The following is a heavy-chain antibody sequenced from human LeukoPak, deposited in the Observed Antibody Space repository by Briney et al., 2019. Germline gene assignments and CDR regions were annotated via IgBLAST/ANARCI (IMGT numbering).Heavy chain of an antibody. CDR1: GFTFDDYA. V-gene: IGHV3-9*01. J-gene: IGHJ4*02. CDR3: AKGSDYGSGTNYFDY. Sequence: AGGSLRLSCAASGFTFDDYAMHWVRQAPGKGLEWVSGISWNSGSIGYADSVKGRFTISRDNAKNSLYLQMNSLRAEDTALYYCAKGSDYGSGTNYFDYWGQGTLVTVSS. D-gene: IGHD3-10*01. CDR2: ISWNSGSI.